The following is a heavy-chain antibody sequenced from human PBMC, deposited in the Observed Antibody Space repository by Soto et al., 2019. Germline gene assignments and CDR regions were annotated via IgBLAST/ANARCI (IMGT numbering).Heavy chain of an antibody. D-gene: IGHD6-19*01. CDR1: GFTFSNYG. CDR3: ARDRQQWLVNGMDV. J-gene: IGHJ6*02. CDR2: ISFDGMSK. V-gene: IGHV3-30*03. Sequence: QVQLVESGGGVVQPGRSLTLSCAASGFTFSNYGLHWVRQAPGKGLEWVAMISFDGMSKYYADSVKGRFTISRESSKNPLYLHMNSLRVEDTAVYFCARDRQQWLVNGMDVWGQGTTVTVSS.